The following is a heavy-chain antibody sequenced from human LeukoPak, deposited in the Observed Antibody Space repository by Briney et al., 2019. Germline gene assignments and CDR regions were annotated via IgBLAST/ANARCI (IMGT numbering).Heavy chain of an antibody. CDR3: AREAVPGGRGDTFDI. CDR1: GFTFSSFE. Sequence: GGSLRLSCAASGFTFSSFEMNWVRQAPGKGLEWVSYISGSGTNIYYADSVKGRFTISRDNAKNSLFLQMNSLRAEDTAIYYCAREAVPGGRGDTFDIWGQGTMVTVSS. V-gene: IGHV3-48*03. J-gene: IGHJ3*02. CDR2: ISGSGTNI. D-gene: IGHD6-19*01.